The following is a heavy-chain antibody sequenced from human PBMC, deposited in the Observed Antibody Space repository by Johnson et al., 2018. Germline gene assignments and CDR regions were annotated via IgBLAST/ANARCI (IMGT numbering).Heavy chain of an antibody. CDR2: ISYDGSNK. CDR1: GFNFSSYG. V-gene: IGHV3-30*03. CDR3: ARAGDYDILTGYYSLHAFDI. Sequence: VQLVESGGGVVQPGRSLRLSCAASGFNFSSYGMHWVRQAPGKGLEWVAVISYDGSNKYYADSVKGRFTISRDNSKNTLYLQTNSLRAEDTALYYCARAGDYDILTGYYSLHAFDIWG. J-gene: IGHJ3*02. D-gene: IGHD3-9*01.